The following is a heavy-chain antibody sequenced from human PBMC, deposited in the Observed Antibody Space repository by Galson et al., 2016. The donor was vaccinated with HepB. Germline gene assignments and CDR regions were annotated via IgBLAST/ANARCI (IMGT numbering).Heavy chain of an antibody. J-gene: IGHJ6*02. CDR3: ARHRYSSTLDV. V-gene: IGHV5-10-1*01. CDR1: GSSFPSYW. D-gene: IGHD6-19*01. Sequence: QSGAEVTKPGESLRISCKGSGSSFPSYWISWVRQMPGKGLEWMGRIDPSGSSPNYSPSFEGHITISGDRSISTAYLQWSSLKASDSAVYFWARHRYSSTLDVWGRGTTVTVSS. CDR2: IDPSGSSP.